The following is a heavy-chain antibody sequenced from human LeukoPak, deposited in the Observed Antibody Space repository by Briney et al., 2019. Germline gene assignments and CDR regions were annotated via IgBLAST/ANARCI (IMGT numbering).Heavy chain of an antibody. J-gene: IGHJ4*02. CDR2: IYYSGST. V-gene: IGHV4-31*03. CDR1: GGSISSGGYY. D-gene: IGHD1-26*01. Sequence: PSETLSLTCTVSGGSISSGGYYWSWIRQHPGKGLEWIGYIYYSGSTYYNPSLKSRVTISVDTSKNQFSLKLSSVTAADTAVYYCARDRRGGYGSSKDYWGQGTLVTVSS. CDR3: ARDRRGGYGSSKDY.